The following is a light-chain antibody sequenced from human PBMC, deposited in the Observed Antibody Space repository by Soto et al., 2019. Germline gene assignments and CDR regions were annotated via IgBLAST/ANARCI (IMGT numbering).Light chain of an antibody. Sequence: DLVLTQTRLSSPVTLGQPASISCRSSQSLVHIDGNTYFNWLQQRPGQPPRLLIYKISNRFPGVPDRFSGSGAGTDFTLKISMVEAEDVGVYYCMQATQSYTFGQGTRLEIK. CDR3: MQATQSYT. V-gene: IGKV2-24*01. J-gene: IGKJ2*01. CDR2: KIS. CDR1: QSLVHIDGNTY.